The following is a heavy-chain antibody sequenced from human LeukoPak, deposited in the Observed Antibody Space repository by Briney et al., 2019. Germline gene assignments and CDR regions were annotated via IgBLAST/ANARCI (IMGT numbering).Heavy chain of an antibody. CDR2: ISDSGTIT. J-gene: IGHJ4*02. V-gene: IGHV3-23*01. CDR1: GFSFTTYA. D-gene: IGHD2-2*01. Sequence: QPGGSLRLSCAASGFSFTTYAMTWVRQAPGKGLEWVSSISDSGTITYYADSVKGRFTISRDNSKNTPYLQMNSLRAEDTAVYLCTRSSTRSVHTELDYWGQGTLVTVSS. CDR3: TRSSTRSVHTELDY.